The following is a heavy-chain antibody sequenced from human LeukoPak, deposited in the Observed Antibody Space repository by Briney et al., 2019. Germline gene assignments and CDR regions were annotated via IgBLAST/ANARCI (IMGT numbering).Heavy chain of an antibody. V-gene: IGHV4-39*01. Sequence: KPSETLSLTCTVSGGSISSSSYYWGWIRQPPGKGLEWIGSIYYSGSTYYNPSLKSRVTISVDTSKNQFSLKLSSVTAADTAVYCCARHPRLLWFGLFDYWGQGTLVTVFS. CDR3: ARHPRLLWFGLFDY. D-gene: IGHD3-10*01. CDR1: GGSISSSSYY. CDR2: IYYSGST. J-gene: IGHJ4*02.